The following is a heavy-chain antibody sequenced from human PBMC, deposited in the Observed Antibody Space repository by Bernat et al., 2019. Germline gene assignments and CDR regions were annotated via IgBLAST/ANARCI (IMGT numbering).Heavy chain of an antibody. CDR3: ARMYGDYGDHHLDY. D-gene: IGHD4-17*01. J-gene: IGHJ4*02. V-gene: IGHV4-59*08. CDR2: IYYSGST. Sequence: QVPLQASGPGLVKPSETLSLTCTVSGGSISSYYWSWIRQPPGKGLEWIGYIYYSGSTNYNPSLKSRVTISVDTSKNQCSLKLSSVTAADTAVYYCARMYGDYGDHHLDYWGQGTLVTVSS. CDR1: GGSISSYY.